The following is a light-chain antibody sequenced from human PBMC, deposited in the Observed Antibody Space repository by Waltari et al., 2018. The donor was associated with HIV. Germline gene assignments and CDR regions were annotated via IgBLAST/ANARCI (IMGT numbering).Light chain of an antibody. V-gene: IGLV1-51*01. CDR2: DHD. CDR1: GSNIGNNY. J-gene: IGLJ3*02. Sequence: QSVLTQPPSVSAAPGQRVTISCSGSGSNIGNNYVSWYQQRPGTAPKLLHYDHDTRPSGIPARFSGSKSGTSATLGITGLQTGDEAHYYCGTWDNSLNTWVFGGGTKLTVL. CDR3: GTWDNSLNTWV.